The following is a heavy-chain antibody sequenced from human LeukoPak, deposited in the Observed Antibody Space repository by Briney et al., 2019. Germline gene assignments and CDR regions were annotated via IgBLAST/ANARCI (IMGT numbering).Heavy chain of an antibody. Sequence: GGSLRLSCAASGFSFRAYGMHWVRQAPGKGLEWVAVISDDGSNEYYPDSVKGRFTISRDNSRNSLYLQMNSLRAEDTAVYYCAKDADPATIIYWYFDLWGRGTLVTVSS. CDR1: GFSFRAYG. CDR2: ISDDGSNE. D-gene: IGHD5-24*01. J-gene: IGHJ2*01. CDR3: AKDADPATIIYWYFDL. V-gene: IGHV3-30*18.